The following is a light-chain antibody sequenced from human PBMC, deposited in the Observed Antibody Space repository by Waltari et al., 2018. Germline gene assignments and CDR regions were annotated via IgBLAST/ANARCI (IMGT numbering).Light chain of an antibody. CDR1: QTINNY. V-gene: IGKV1-39*01. CDR3: QQSYNTPWT. CDR2: AAS. J-gene: IGKJ1*01. Sequence: DIQVTQSPSSLSASVGDRVTITCRASQTINNYLNWYQHKPGKAPNLLIYAASILQSGGPSRFAGSGSGTDFTLTISSLQPEDFATYYCQQSYNTPWTLGQGTKVEI.